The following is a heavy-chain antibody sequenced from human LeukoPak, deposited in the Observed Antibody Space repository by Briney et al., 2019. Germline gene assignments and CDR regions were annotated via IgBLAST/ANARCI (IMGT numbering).Heavy chain of an antibody. CDR2: ISSSSSYI. J-gene: IGHJ4*02. CDR3: ARDVIVKYLLLYPPSYYFAY. Sequence: GGSLRLSCAASGFTFSSYSMNWVRQAPGKGLEWVSSISSSSSYIYYADSVKGRFTISRDNAKNSLYLQMNSLRAEDTAVYYCARDVIVKYLLLYPPSYYFAYWGQGTLVTVSS. D-gene: IGHD2-2*02. V-gene: IGHV3-21*01. CDR1: GFTFSSYS.